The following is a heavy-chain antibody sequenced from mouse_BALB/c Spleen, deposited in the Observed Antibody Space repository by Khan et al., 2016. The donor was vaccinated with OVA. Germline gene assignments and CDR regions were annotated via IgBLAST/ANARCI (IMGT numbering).Heavy chain of an antibody. CDR1: GFSLSRYG. J-gene: IGHJ4*01. V-gene: IGHV2-6-4*01. D-gene: IGHD3-2*02. CDR2: IWGGGST. Sequence: VKLLESGPGLVAPSQSLSITCTVSGFSLSRYGVHWVRQPPGKGLEWLGLIWGGGSTDYNSALKSRLSITKDNSKSHVFLKMNSRQTDDTAMYYCARNFRSYYALDYWGQGTSVTVSS. CDR3: ARNFRSYYALDY.